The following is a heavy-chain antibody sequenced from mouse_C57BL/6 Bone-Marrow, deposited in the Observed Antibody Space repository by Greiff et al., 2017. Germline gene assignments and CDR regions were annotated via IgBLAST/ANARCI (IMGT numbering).Heavy chain of an antibody. Sequence: VKLVESGPGLVAPSQSLSITCTVSGFSLTSYAISWVRQPPGKGLEWLGVLWTGGGTNYNSALKSRLSISKDNSKSQVFLKMNSLQTDDTARYYCARTSYDYDGYYYAMDYWGQGTSVTVSS. CDR3: ARTSYDYDGYYYAMDY. CDR2: LWTGGGT. V-gene: IGHV2-9-1*01. CDR1: GFSLTSYA. J-gene: IGHJ4*01. D-gene: IGHD2-4*01.